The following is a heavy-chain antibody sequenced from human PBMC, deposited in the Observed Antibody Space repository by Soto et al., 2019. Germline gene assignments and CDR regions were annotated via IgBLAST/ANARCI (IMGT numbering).Heavy chain of an antibody. D-gene: IGHD6-25*01. CDR3: ARSGRQRLASWFDP. CDR1: GFTFSSYD. Sequence: PGGSLRLSCAASGFTFSSYDMHWVRQVIGKGLEWVSTIGSAGDTYYPGSVKGRFTISRENAKNSLFLQMNSLRAGDTAVYYCARSGRQRLASWFDPWGQGTLITVSS. CDR2: IGSAGDT. J-gene: IGHJ5*02. V-gene: IGHV3-13*01.